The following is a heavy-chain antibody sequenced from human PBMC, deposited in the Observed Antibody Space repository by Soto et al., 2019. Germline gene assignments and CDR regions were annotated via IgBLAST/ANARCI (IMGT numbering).Heavy chain of an antibody. V-gene: IGHV4-34*01. CDR1: GGSFSGYY. CDR3: ARGHIVSSNFYFMEV. D-gene: IGHD3-16*02. CDR2: KKHGGST. Sequence: SETLSLTCAVYGGSFSGYYWSWIRQPPGKGLEWIGEKKHGGSTSYNPSLQSRVSISLDLVWKQVSLQLTSVTAADSATYYCARGHIVSSNFYFMEVWGKGTTVTVSS. J-gene: IGHJ6*03.